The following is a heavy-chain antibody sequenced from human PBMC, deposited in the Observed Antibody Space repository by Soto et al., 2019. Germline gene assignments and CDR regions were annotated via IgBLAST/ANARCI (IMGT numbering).Heavy chain of an antibody. V-gene: IGHV4-31*03. CDR3: ARASTSHFYYAMDV. CDR1: GGSISSGGYY. CDR2: IYYSGST. Sequence: SETLSLTCTVSGGSISSGGYYWSWIRQHPGKGLEWIGYIYYSGSTFYNPSLKSRVTISIDTSENQFSLKMTSASAADTAMYYCARASTSHFYYAMDVWGQGTTVTVSS. D-gene: IGHD6-6*01. J-gene: IGHJ6*02.